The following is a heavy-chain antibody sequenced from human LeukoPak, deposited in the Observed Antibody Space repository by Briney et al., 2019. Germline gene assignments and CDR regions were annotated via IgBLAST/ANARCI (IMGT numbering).Heavy chain of an antibody. V-gene: IGHV3-53*01. CDR3: ARDMSGGWYYFDY. CDR1: GFTVSSNY. CDR2: IYSGGST. Sequence: GGSLRLSCAASGFTVSSNYMSWVRRAPGKGLEGVSVIYSGGSTYYADSVKGRFTISRDNSKNPLYLQMNSLRAEDTAVYYCARDMSGGWYYFDYWGQGTLVTVSS. D-gene: IGHD6-19*01. J-gene: IGHJ4*02.